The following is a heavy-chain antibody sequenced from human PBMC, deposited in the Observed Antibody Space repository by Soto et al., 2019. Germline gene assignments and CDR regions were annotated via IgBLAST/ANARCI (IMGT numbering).Heavy chain of an antibody. V-gene: IGHV3-30*18. CDR3: AKGGIYVSSGYYYDY. Sequence: QVQLVESGGGVVQPGRSLRLSCAASRFTFNSYGIHWVRQAPGKGLEWVAFISYDVTYKYYADSVKGRFTISRDNSKNTLYLQMNSLRAEDTAVYYCAKGGIYVSSGYYYDYWGQGTLVTVSS. D-gene: IGHD3-22*01. CDR2: ISYDVTYK. CDR1: RFTFNSYG. J-gene: IGHJ4*02.